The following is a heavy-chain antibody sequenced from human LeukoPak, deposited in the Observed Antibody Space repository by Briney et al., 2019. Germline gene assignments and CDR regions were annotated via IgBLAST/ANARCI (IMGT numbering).Heavy chain of an antibody. J-gene: IGHJ5*02. CDR1: GFTFSSYA. Sequence: PGGSLRLSCAASGFTFSSYAMHWVRQAPGKGLEWVAVISYDGSNKYYADSVKGRFTISRDNSKNTLYLQMNSLRAEDTAVYYCARDQKGQYYYGSGNWFDPWGQGTLVTVSS. CDR3: ARDQKGQYYYGSGNWFDP. CDR2: ISYDGSNK. D-gene: IGHD3-10*01. V-gene: IGHV3-30*07.